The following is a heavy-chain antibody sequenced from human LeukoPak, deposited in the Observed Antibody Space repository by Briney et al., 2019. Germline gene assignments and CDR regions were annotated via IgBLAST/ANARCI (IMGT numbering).Heavy chain of an antibody. CDR3: ARDRVCGELNYYYMDV. CDR2: INPNSGGT. Sequence: ASVKVSCKASGYTFTGYYMHWVRQAPGQGLEWMGRINPNSGGTNYAQKFQGRVTMTRDTSISTAYMELSRLRSDDTAVYYCARDRVCGELNYYYMDVWGKGTTVTVSS. V-gene: IGHV1-2*06. J-gene: IGHJ6*03. D-gene: IGHD3-10*02. CDR1: GYTFTGYY.